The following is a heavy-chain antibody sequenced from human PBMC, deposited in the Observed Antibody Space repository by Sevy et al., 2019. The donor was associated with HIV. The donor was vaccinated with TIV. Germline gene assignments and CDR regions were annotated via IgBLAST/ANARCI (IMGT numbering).Heavy chain of an antibody. Sequence: GGSLRLSCAASGFIFSSYEMNWVRRAPGKGLEWISYISNSGSALDYSDSVKGRFTISRDNAKNSLYLQMNSLRAEDTAVYYCARDLPPSATTVAHFDNWGQGTLVTVSS. CDR3: ARDLPPSATTVAHFDN. J-gene: IGHJ4*02. V-gene: IGHV3-48*03. CDR2: ISNSGSAL. D-gene: IGHD4-4*01. CDR1: GFIFSSYE.